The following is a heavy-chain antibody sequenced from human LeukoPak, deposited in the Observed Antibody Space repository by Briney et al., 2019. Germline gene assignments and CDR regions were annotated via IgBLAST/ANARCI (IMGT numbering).Heavy chain of an antibody. CDR2: ISPSGGDT. J-gene: IGHJ4*02. V-gene: IGHV3-23*01. CDR3: AKKNSGLHPFDH. D-gene: IGHD4-23*01. CDR1: GFTFSTYA. Sequence: GGSLRLSCAASGFTFSTYAMSWVRQAPGKGLEWVSGISPSGGDTPYADSVKGRFTISRDNSKNTLYLQMNSLRAEDTAVYYCAKKNSGLHPFDHWGQGTLVTVSS.